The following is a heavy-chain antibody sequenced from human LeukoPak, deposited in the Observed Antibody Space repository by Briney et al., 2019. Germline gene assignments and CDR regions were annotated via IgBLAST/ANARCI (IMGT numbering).Heavy chain of an antibody. CDR2: INPNSGGT. J-gene: IGHJ3*02. CDR3: ARDKVDTAMVTYAFDI. CDR1: GYTFTSYG. V-gene: IGHV1-2*02. D-gene: IGHD5-18*01. Sequence: GASVKVSCKASGYTFTSYGISWVRQAPGQGLEWMGWINPNSGGTNYAQKFQGRVTMTRDTSISTAYMELSRLRSDDTAVYYCARDKVDTAMVTYAFDIWGQGTMVTVSS.